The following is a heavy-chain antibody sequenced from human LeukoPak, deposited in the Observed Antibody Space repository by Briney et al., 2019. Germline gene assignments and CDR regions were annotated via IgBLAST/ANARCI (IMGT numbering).Heavy chain of an antibody. J-gene: IGHJ4*02. Sequence: PGGSLRLSCAASGFTFSSYGMSWVRQAPGKGLEWVSAISGSGGSTYYADSVKGRFTISGDNSKNTLYLQMNSLRAEDTAVYYCAKGGYYDILTGPPDYFDYWGQGTLVTVSS. CDR1: GFTFSSYG. D-gene: IGHD3-9*01. CDR3: AKGGYYDILTGPPDYFDY. CDR2: ISGSGGST. V-gene: IGHV3-23*01.